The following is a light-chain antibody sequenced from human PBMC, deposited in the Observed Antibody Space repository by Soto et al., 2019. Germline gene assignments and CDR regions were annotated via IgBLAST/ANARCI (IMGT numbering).Light chain of an antibody. J-gene: IGKJ1*01. CDR3: QQSYSTPGT. Sequence: DIQMTQSPSSLSASVGDRVIITCRASQSIRKYLNWYQHKPGKVPTLLIYAASSLQSGVPSRFSGSGSGTDFTLTISSLQPEDFATYYCQQSYSTPGTFGQGTKVDIK. CDR2: AAS. V-gene: IGKV1-39*01. CDR1: QSIRKY.